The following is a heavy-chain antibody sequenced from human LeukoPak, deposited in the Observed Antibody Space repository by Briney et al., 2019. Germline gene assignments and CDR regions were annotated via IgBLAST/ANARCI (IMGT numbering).Heavy chain of an antibody. CDR2: ISSSSSYI. V-gene: IGHV3-21*04. J-gene: IGHJ4*02. D-gene: IGHD6-19*01. CDR3: ASTSGSSGWYSPPDY. Sequence: GGSLRLSCAASGFTFSSYSMNWVRQAPGKGLEWVSSISSSSSYIYYADSVKGRFTISRDNAKNSLYLQMNSLRAEDTAVYYCASTSGSSGWYSPPDYWGQGTLVTVSS. CDR1: GFTFSSYS.